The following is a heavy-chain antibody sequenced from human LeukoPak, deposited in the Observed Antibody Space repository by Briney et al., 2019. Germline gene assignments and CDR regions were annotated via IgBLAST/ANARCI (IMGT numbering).Heavy chain of an antibody. CDR3: AKDRPAGHVLPKYYFDY. CDR2: MSVSAGNT. D-gene: IGHD2-8*02. CDR1: AFTFTSYA. Sequence: PGGSLRLSCAAAAFTFTSYAVSWVRQAPWKGLEWVSGMSVSAGNTYYAYSVKGRFTISRDNSKNTLYLQMNSLRAEDTAVYYCAKDRPAGHVLPKYYFDYWGQGSLVTVSS. J-gene: IGHJ4*02. V-gene: IGHV3-23*01.